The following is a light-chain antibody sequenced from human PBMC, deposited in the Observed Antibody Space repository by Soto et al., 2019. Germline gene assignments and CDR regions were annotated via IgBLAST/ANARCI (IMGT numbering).Light chain of an antibody. Sequence: QSVLTQPPSASGTPGQRVTISCSGSSSNIGSNTVNWYQQLPGTAPKLLIYISSQRPSGVPDRFSGSKSGTSASLAISGLQSEDEADYYCAAWDDSLNGYVFGTGTKLPS. J-gene: IGLJ1*01. CDR3: AAWDDSLNGYV. CDR2: ISS. V-gene: IGLV1-44*01. CDR1: SSNIGSNT.